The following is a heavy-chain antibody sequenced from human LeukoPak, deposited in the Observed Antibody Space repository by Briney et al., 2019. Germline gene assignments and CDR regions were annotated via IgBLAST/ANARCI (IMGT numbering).Heavy chain of an antibody. CDR2: ISGSGGST. Sequence: PGGSLRLSCAASGFTFSSYAMSWVRQAPGKGLEWVSAISGSGGSTYYADSVKGRFTISRDNSKNTLYLQMNSLRAEDTAVYYCAKGYGYCSSTSCPQYYFDYWGQGTLVTVSS. V-gene: IGHV3-23*01. J-gene: IGHJ4*02. CDR3: AKGYGYCSSTSCPQYYFDY. CDR1: GFTFSSYA. D-gene: IGHD2-2*03.